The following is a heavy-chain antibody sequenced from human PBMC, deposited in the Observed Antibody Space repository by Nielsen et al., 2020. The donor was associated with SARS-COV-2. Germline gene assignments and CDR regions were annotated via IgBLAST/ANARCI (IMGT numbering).Heavy chain of an antibody. J-gene: IGHJ4*02. CDR3: ARVAGDITGTEAYYFDY. D-gene: IGHD1-7*01. CDR1: GGSISSSSYY. Sequence: GSLRLSCTISGGSISSSSYYWGWIRQPPGKGLEWIGSIYYSGSTYYNPSLKSRVTISVDTSKNQFSLKLSSVTAADTAVYYCARVAGDITGTEAYYFDYWGQGTLVTVSS. V-gene: IGHV4-39*01. CDR2: IYYSGST.